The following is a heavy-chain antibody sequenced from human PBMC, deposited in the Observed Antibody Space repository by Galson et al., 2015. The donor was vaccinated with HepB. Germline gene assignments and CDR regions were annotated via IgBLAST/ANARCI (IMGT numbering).Heavy chain of an antibody. V-gene: IGHV3-21*01. CDR1: GFTFSSYS. J-gene: IGHJ4*02. D-gene: IGHD2-2*01. CDR3: AREWERVPAAFDY. Sequence: SLRLSCAASGFTFSSYSMNWVRQAPGKGLEWVSSISSSSYIYYADSVKGRFTISRDNAKNSLYLQMNSLRAEDTAVYYCAREWERVPAAFDYWGQGILVTVSS. CDR2: ISSSSYI.